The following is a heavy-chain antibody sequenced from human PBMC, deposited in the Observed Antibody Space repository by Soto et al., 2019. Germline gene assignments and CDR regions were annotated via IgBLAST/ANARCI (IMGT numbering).Heavy chain of an antibody. D-gene: IGHD6-13*01. J-gene: IGHJ1*01. Sequence: SETLSLTCAVYGGSFSGYYWSWIRQPPGKGLEWIGEINHSGSTNYNPSLKSRVTISVDTSKNQFSLKLSSVTAADTAVYYCASVPSIAAAGTRDEYFQHWGQGTLVTVSS. CDR2: INHSGST. V-gene: IGHV4-34*01. CDR3: ASVPSIAAAGTRDEYFQH. CDR1: GGSFSGYY.